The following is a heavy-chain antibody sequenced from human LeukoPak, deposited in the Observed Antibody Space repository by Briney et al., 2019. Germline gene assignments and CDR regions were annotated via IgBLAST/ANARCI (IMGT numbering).Heavy chain of an antibody. V-gene: IGHV1-46*01. CDR2: INPSGGTT. J-gene: IGHJ4*02. CDR1: VYTFTTSY. CDR3: ARSKYYYGSGSYYPDQKFYLDY. Sequence: ASLRVSSTASVYTFTTSYMQCVRQAPGQGREWMGIINPSGGTTRYAQRIHGRVTMTRDTSTTTLSMELSGLRSEDTAVYYCARSKYYYGSGSYYPDQKFYLDYWGQGTPVTASS. D-gene: IGHD3-10*01.